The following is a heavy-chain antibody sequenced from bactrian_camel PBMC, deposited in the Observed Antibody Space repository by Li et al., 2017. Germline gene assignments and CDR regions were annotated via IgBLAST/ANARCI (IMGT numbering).Heavy chain of an antibody. J-gene: IGHJ4*01. CDR2: IDTDGGE. CDR1: GYVGSTHC. V-gene: IGHV3S1*01. Sequence: HVQLVESGGGSVQAGGSLRLSCAVSGYVGSTHCMGWFRQAPGKEREGVAVIDTDGGERYAASVKGRFAISRDSATNTLYLEMNSLKPENTAMYYCAADQPLRYCAGGLRTYEYKNRGQGTQVTVS. D-gene: IGHD7*01.